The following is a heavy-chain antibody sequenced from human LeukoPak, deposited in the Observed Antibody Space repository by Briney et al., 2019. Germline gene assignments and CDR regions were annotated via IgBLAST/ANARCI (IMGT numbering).Heavy chain of an antibody. CDR2: IYSGGGT. J-gene: IGHJ4*02. Sequence: GGSLRLSCAASGFTVSSDYMSWVRQAPGKGLEWVSVIYSGGGTYYADSVKGRSTISRDNSKNTLYFQMNSLRAEDTAVYYCAAGRSGVFDYWGQGTLVTVSS. D-gene: IGHD3-3*01. CDR1: GFTVSSDY. V-gene: IGHV3-53*01. CDR3: AAGRSGVFDY.